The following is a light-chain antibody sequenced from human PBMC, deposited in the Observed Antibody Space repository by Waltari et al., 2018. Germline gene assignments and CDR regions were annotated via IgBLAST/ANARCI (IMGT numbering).Light chain of an antibody. V-gene: IGLV1-40*01. Sequence: QSVLTQPPSVSGAPGPRVTISCTGSRSHFGSGYHVHWYQPLPGTAPKLLIYDNNNRPSGVPDRFSGSKSGTSASLAITGLQAEDEADYYCQSYDSSLSDVVFGGGTKLTVL. CDR3: QSYDSSLSDVV. CDR1: RSHFGSGYH. CDR2: DNN. J-gene: IGLJ2*01.